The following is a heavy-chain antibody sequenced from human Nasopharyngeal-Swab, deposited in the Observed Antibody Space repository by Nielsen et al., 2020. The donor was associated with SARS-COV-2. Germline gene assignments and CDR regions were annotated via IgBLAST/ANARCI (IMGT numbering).Heavy chain of an antibody. Sequence: SQTLSLTCAISGDSVSSNSAAWNWIRQSPSRGLEWLGRTYYRSKWYNDYAVSVKSRITINPDTSKNQFSLQLNSVTPEDTAVYYCARESGNTYYYYYYMDVWGKGTTVTVSS. CDR1: GDSVSSNSAA. CDR3: ARESGNTYYYYYYMDV. D-gene: IGHD1/OR15-1a*01. J-gene: IGHJ6*03. V-gene: IGHV6-1*01. CDR2: TYYRSKWYN.